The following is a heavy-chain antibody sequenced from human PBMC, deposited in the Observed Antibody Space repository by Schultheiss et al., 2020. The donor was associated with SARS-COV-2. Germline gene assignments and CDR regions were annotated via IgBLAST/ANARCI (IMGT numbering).Heavy chain of an antibody. V-gene: IGHV3-48*01. CDR3: ARDLTGIAH. J-gene: IGHJ4*02. CDR2: ISSSSSTI. D-gene: IGHD1-20*01. Sequence: GGSLRLSCAASGFTFSSYSMNWVRQAPGKGLEWVSYISSSSSTIYYADSVKGRFTISRDNAKNSLYLQMNSLRAEDTAVYYCARDLTGIAHWGQGTLVTVSS. CDR1: GFTFSSYS.